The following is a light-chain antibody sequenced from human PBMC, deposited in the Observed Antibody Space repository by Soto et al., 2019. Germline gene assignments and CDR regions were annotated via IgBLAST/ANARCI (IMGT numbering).Light chain of an antibody. Sequence: SSELTQPPSVSVSPGETASITCSGDKLGDKYVCWYQQRPGQSPVLVNYQGTKRPSGIPERFSGSNSGKIATLTISGTQAMDEADYYCQAWDSSTVVFGGGTKLTVL. CDR2: QGT. V-gene: IGLV3-1*01. J-gene: IGLJ2*01. CDR3: QAWDSSTVV. CDR1: KLGDKY.